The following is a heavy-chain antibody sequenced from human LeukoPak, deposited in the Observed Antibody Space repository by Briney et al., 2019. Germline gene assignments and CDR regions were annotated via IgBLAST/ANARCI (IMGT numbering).Heavy chain of an antibody. CDR3: AREGDCGGDCYYTY. V-gene: IGHV1-2*02. J-gene: IGHJ4*02. CDR2: INPNSGGT. D-gene: IGHD2-21*02. Sequence: ASVKVSCKASGYTFTGYYIHWVRQAPGQGLEWMGWINPNSGGTNYAQKFQGRVTMTRDTSISTAYMELSRLRSDDTAVYYCAREGDCGGDCYYTYWGQGTLVTVSS. CDR1: GYTFTGYY.